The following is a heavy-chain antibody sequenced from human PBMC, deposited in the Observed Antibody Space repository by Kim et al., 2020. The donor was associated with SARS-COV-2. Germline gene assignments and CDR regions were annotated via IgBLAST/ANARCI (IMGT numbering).Heavy chain of an antibody. CDR1: GASISSSRC. Sequence: SETLSLTCVVSGASISSSRCWSWVRQPPGKGLEWIGEVDHSGTTSYNVSLKSRVTISVDKSKNQFSLRLNSVSAADTAVYYCARGVSSAWTLRAWFDPWGEGILVAVSA. V-gene: IGHV4-4*02. J-gene: IGHJ5*02. D-gene: IGHD3-22*01. CDR2: VDHSGTT. CDR3: ARGVSSAWTLRAWFDP.